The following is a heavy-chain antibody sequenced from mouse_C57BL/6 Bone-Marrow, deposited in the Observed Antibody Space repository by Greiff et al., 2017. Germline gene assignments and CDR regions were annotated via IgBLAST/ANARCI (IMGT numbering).Heavy chain of an antibody. Sequence: VQLQQSGAELVRPGTSVKMSCKASGYTFTNYWIGWAKQRPGHGLEWIGDIYPGGGYTNYNEKFKGKATLTADKSSSTPYMQFSSLTSEDSAIYYCARCYYGNLDYWGQGTTLTVSS. CDR3: ARCYYGNLDY. J-gene: IGHJ2*01. V-gene: IGHV1-63*01. CDR1: GYTFTNYW. CDR2: IYPGGGYT. D-gene: IGHD2-1*01.